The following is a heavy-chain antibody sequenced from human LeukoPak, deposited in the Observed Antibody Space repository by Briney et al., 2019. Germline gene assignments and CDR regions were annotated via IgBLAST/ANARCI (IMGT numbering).Heavy chain of an antibody. Sequence: ASVMVSCKASGYSFTSYDMDWVRQAPGQRLEWMGCSNAGNGNTKYSQKFQGRVTITRDTSASTAYMELSSLRSEDTAVYYCATSGYSGYDYIAFAFDIWGQGTMVTVSS. V-gene: IGHV1-3*01. CDR3: ATSGYSGYDYIAFAFDI. CDR2: SNAGNGNT. CDR1: GYSFTSYD. D-gene: IGHD5-12*01. J-gene: IGHJ3*02.